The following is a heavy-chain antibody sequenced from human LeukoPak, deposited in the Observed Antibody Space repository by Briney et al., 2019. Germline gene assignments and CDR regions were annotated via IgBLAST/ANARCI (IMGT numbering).Heavy chain of an antibody. CDR1: GFTFSTYW. V-gene: IGHV3-7*01. D-gene: IGHD6-13*01. Sequence: VGCLRHSCAASGFTFSTYWMSWVRQALGKGLEGVVNIKQDGSEKYYVDSMKGRFTISKENAKNSIYLQMNSLRAEDTAMYYCARDSAGNDYWGQGTLVTVSS. J-gene: IGHJ4*02. CDR2: IKQDGSEK. CDR3: ARDSAGNDY.